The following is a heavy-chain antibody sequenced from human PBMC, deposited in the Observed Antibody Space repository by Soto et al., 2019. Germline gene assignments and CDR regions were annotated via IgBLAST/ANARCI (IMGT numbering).Heavy chain of an antibody. CDR1: GGSISSSSYY. CDR3: AILGSDVADYYDSSGYYYGIWAFDY. CDR2: IYYSGST. Sequence: PSETLSLTCTVSGGSISSSSYYWGWIRQPPGKGLEWIGSIYYSGSTYYNPSLKSRVTISVDTSKNQFSLKLSSVTAADTAVYYCAILGSDVADYYDSSGYYYGIWAFDYWGQGTLVTVSS. D-gene: IGHD3-22*01. J-gene: IGHJ4*02. V-gene: IGHV4-39*01.